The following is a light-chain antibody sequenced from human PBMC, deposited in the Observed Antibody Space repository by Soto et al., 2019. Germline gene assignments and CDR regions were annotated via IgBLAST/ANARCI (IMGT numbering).Light chain of an antibody. V-gene: IGLV1-40*01. CDR1: SSNIGAGYD. CDR2: GNS. J-gene: IGLJ2*01. CDR3: QSYDSSLSGYVV. Sequence: QSVLTQPPSVSGAPGQRVTISCTGSSSNIGAGYDVHWYQQLPGTAPKLHIYGNSNRPSGVPDRFSGSKSGTSASLAITGLQAEDDADYYCQSYDSSLSGYVVFGGGTQLTVL.